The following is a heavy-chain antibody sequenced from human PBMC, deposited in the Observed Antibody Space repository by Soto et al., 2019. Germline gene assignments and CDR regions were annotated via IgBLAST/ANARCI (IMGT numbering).Heavy chain of an antibody. CDR2: IDTSSTKI. CDR3: ASHYDLWSGYLSPVDY. V-gene: IGHV3-11*01. D-gene: IGHD3-3*01. CDR1: GYTFSGYY. J-gene: IGHJ4*02. Sequence: GGSLRLSCAASGYTFSGYYLSLGRQGPGKGLEWISYIDTSSTKIYYADSVKGRFTISRDNGKNSLFLEMNSLRVEDTAVYFCASHYDLWSGYLSPVDYWGQGTLVTVSS.